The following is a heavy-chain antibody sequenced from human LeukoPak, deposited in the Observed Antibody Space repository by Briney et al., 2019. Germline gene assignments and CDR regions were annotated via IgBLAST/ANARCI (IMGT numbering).Heavy chain of an antibody. D-gene: IGHD3-3*01. CDR2: IKLDGSEK. CDR1: GFTFSNYW. Sequence: GGSLRLSCAASGFTFSNYWMSWVRQAPGKGLEWVANIKLDGSEKNYVDSVKGRFTISRDNTKNSLYLQMNSLRVEDTAVFYCARDQYDTWSRRGNFDSWGQGTLVIVSS. V-gene: IGHV3-7*03. J-gene: IGHJ4*02. CDR3: ARDQYDTWSRRGNFDS.